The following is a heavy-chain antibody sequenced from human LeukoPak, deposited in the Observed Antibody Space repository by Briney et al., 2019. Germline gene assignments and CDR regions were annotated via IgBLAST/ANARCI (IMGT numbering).Heavy chain of an antibody. J-gene: IGHJ6*03. D-gene: IGHD3-3*01. Sequence: GGSLRLSCAASGFSFNNHAMIWVRQAPGKGLEWVSSISSSSSYIYYADSVKGRFTISRDNAKNSLYLQMNSLRAEDTAVYYCARGYDFWSGQNYYYYMDVWGKGTTVTVSS. V-gene: IGHV3-21*01. CDR2: ISSSSSYI. CDR3: ARGYDFWSGQNYYYYMDV. CDR1: GFSFNNHA.